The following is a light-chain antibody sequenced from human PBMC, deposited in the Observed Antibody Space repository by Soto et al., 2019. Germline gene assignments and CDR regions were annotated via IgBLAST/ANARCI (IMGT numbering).Light chain of an antibody. CDR2: KAS. V-gene: IGKV1-5*03. CDR1: QSISTW. Sequence: DVQMTQSPSTLSASVGDRVTITCRARQSISTWLAWYQQKPGKAPKLLIYKASGLESGVPSRFSGSGSGTEFTLTISSLQPDDFATYYCQQYNTYSWTFGQGTKVEIK. CDR3: QQYNTYSWT. J-gene: IGKJ1*01.